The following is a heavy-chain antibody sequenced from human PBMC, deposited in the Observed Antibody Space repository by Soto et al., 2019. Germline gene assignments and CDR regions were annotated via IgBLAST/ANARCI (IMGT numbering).Heavy chain of an antibody. Sequence: QVQLVQSGAEVKKPGSSVKVSCKASGGTFSSYTISWVRQAPGQGLEWMGRIIPILGIANYAQKFQGRVTITADKSTSTAYMELSSLRSEDTAVYYCARYQGHWEQWLSNWFDPWGQGTLVTVSS. CDR1: GGTFSSYT. CDR3: ARYQGHWEQWLSNWFDP. V-gene: IGHV1-69*02. J-gene: IGHJ5*02. D-gene: IGHD6-19*01. CDR2: IIPILGIA.